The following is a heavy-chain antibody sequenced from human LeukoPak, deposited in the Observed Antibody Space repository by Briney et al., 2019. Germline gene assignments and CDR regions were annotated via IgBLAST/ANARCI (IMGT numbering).Heavy chain of an antibody. CDR3: ARHLGVLRYPNNWFDP. CDR2: IYYSGST. J-gene: IGHJ5*02. D-gene: IGHD3-9*01. CDR1: GGSISSYY. Sequence: PSETLSLTCTVSGGSISSYYWSWIRQPPGKGLEWIGYIYYSGSTNYNPSLKSRVTISVDTSKNQFSLKLSSVTAADTAVYYCARHLGVLRYPNNWFDPWGQGTLVTVSS. V-gene: IGHV4-59*08.